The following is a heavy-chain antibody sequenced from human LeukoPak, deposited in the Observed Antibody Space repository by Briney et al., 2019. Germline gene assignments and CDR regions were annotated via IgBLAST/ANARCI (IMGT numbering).Heavy chain of an antibody. CDR1: GFTFGNYE. CDR2: ISSSGSTI. V-gene: IGHV3-48*03. J-gene: IGHJ5*02. Sequence: PGGSLRLSCAASGFTFGNYEMNWVRQAPGKGLEWVSYISSSGSTIYYADSVKGRFTISRDNAKNSLYLQMNSLRAEDTAVYYCARGYCSGGSCYSELWFDPWGQGTLVTVSS. CDR3: ARGYCSGGSCYSELWFDP. D-gene: IGHD2-15*01.